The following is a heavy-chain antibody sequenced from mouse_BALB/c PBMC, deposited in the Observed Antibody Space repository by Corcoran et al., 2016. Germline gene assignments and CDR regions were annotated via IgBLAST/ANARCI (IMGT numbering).Heavy chain of an antibody. V-gene: IGHV1-26*01. Sequence: EVQLQQSGPELVKPGASVKMSCKASGYTFTDYYMKWVKQSLGKSLEWIGDINPNNGGTSYNQKFKGKATLTVDKSSTTAYMQLNSLTSEDSAVYYCARDVNWYFDVWGAGTTVTVSS. CDR3: ARDVNWYFDV. J-gene: IGHJ1*01. CDR1: GYTFTDYY. CDR2: INPNNGGT.